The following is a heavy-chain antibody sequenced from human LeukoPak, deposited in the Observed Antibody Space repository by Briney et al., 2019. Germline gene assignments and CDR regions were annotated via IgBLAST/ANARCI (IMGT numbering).Heavy chain of an antibody. Sequence: ASVKVSCKASEYTFTSYAMNWVRQAPGQGLEWMGWINTNTGNPTYAQGFTGQFFFSLDTSVSTAYLQISSLKAEDTAVYYCARLSDRDIDYWGQGTLGTVSS. D-gene: IGHD5-24*01. J-gene: IGHJ4*02. V-gene: IGHV7-4-1*02. CDR3: ARLSDRDIDY. CDR2: INTNTGNP. CDR1: EYTFTSYA.